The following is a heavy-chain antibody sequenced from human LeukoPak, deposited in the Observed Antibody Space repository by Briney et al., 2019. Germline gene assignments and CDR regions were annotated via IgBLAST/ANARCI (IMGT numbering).Heavy chain of an antibody. V-gene: IGHV3-23*01. CDR3: ARRKYDSSGFDY. D-gene: IGHD3-22*01. CDR2: ISGSGGST. Sequence: GGSLRLSCAASGFTFSSYAMSWVRQAPGKGLEWVSAISGSGGSTYYADSVKGRFTISRDNSKNTLYLQMNSLRAEDTAIYFCARRKYDSSGFDYWGQETLVTVSS. J-gene: IGHJ4*02. CDR1: GFTFSSYA.